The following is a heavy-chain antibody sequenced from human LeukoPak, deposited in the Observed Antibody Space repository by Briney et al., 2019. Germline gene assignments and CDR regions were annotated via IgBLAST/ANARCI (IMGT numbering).Heavy chain of an antibody. CDR2: ISSSSSYI. Sequence: PGGSLRLSCAASGFTFSSYSMNWVRQAPGKGLKWVSSISSSSSYIYYADSVKGRFTISRDNAKNSLYLQMNSLRAEDTAVYYCARDWTSSDYYYEEGDYWGQGTLVTVSS. CDR3: ARDWTSSDYYYEEGDY. V-gene: IGHV3-21*01. D-gene: IGHD3-22*01. J-gene: IGHJ4*02. CDR1: GFTFSSYS.